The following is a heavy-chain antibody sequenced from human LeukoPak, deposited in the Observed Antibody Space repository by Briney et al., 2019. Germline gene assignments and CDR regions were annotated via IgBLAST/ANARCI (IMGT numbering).Heavy chain of an antibody. CDR3: AKVYYDLWSGPHDDP. V-gene: IGHV3-23*01. CDR1: GFTFSSYA. D-gene: IGHD3-3*01. Sequence: TGGSLRLSCAASGFTFSSYAMSWVRQAPGKGLEWVSAISGSGGSTYYADSVKGRFTISRDNSKNTLYLQMNSLRAEDTAVYYCAKVYYDLWSGPHDDPWGQGTLVTVSS. J-gene: IGHJ5*02. CDR2: ISGSGGST.